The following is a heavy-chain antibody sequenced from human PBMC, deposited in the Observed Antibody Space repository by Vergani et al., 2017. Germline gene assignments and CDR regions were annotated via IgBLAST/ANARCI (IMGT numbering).Heavy chain of an antibody. Sequence: QVQLVQSGAEVKKPGSSVKVSCKASGGTFSSYAISWVRQAPGQGLEWMGRIIPILGNANYAQKFQGRVTSTADKSTSTAYMELSSPRSEDTAVYYCARDVMTAMGYFDYWGQGTLVTVSS. J-gene: IGHJ4*02. D-gene: IGHD5-18*01. CDR1: GGTFSSYA. V-gene: IGHV1-69*04. CDR2: IIPILGNA. CDR3: ARDVMTAMGYFDY.